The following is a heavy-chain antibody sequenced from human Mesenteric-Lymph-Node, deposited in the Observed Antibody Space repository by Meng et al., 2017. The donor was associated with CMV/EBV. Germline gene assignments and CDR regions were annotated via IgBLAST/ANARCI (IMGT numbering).Heavy chain of an antibody. CDR2: ISYDGSNK. CDR1: GFPFSTYG. CDR3: AKEDSSAFDY. V-gene: IGHV3-30*19. J-gene: IGHJ4*02. Sequence: GESLKISCAASGFPFSTYGMHWVRQAPGKGLEWVAVISYDGSNKYHADSVKGRFTISRDNSKNTLYLQMNSLRAEDTAVYYCAKEDSSAFDYWGQGTLVTVSS. D-gene: IGHD6-19*01.